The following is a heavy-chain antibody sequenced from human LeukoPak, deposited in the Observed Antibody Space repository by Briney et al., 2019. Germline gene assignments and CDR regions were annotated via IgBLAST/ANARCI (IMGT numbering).Heavy chain of an antibody. CDR1: GLTFSTYA. CDR3: ARSGRYFDWLLSPD. J-gene: IGHJ4*02. Sequence: PGGSLRLSCAASGLTFSTYAMHWVRQAPGKGLELVAVISYDGSNKYYADSVKGRFTISRDNSKNTLYLQMNSLRTEDTAVYYCARSGRYFDWLLSPDWGQGTLVTVSS. D-gene: IGHD3-9*01. CDR2: ISYDGSNK. V-gene: IGHV3-30-3*01.